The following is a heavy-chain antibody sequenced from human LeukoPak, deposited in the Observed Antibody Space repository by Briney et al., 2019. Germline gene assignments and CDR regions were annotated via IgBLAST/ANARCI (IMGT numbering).Heavy chain of an antibody. J-gene: IGHJ4*02. V-gene: IGHV4-34*01. CDR1: GGSFSGYY. D-gene: IGHD1-26*01. Sequence: SETLSLTCAVYGGSFSGYYWSWIRQPPGKGLEWIGEINHSGSTNYNPSLKSRVTISVDTSKNQFSLKLSSVTAADTAVYYCARGPDSGSYGYWGQGTLVTVSS. CDR2: INHSGST. CDR3: ARGPDSGSYGY.